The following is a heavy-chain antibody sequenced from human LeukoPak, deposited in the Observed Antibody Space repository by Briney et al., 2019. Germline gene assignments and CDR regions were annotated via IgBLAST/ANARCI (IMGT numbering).Heavy chain of an antibody. Sequence: ASETLSLTCTVSGGSVSSGSYYWSWIRQPPGRGLEWIAYIHYSGSAAYNPSLKSRVTISRDMSTNQFSLKMTSVTAADTAVYFCARDMGAPDYGSYSVDYWGQGTLVTVSS. D-gene: IGHD4-23*01. J-gene: IGHJ4*02. CDR2: IHYSGSA. CDR1: GGSVSSGSYY. CDR3: ARDMGAPDYGSYSVDY. V-gene: IGHV4-61*01.